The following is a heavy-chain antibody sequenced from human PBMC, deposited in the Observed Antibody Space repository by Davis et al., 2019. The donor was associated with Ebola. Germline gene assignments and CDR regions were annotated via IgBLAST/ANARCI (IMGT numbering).Heavy chain of an antibody. CDR2: IYYTGRT. J-gene: IGHJ5*02. D-gene: IGHD2-2*01. V-gene: IGHV4-31*03. Sequence: PSETLSLTCTVSGGSITSGDYYWSWIRQHPGKGLEWIGHIYYTGRTYYNSSLKSRVTFSLDTSKNQFSLQLNSVTAADTAVYYCARCCSNTGCPVNWFDPWGPGALVTVSS. CDR3: ARCCSNTGCPVNWFDP. CDR1: GGSITSGDYY.